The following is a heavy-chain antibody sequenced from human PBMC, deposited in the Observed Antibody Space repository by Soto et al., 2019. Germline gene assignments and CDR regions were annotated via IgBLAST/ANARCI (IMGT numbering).Heavy chain of an antibody. CDR2: IYYSGST. V-gene: IGHV4-31*03. CDR3: AVYYYDSSGYYPGGAFDI. Sequence: TLSLTCTVSGGSISSGYYYWSWIRQHPGKGLEWIGYIYYSGSTYYNPSLKSRVTISVDTSKNQFSLKLSSVTAADTAVYYCAVYYYDSSGYYPGGAFDIWGQGTMVT. CDR1: GGSISSGYYY. D-gene: IGHD3-22*01. J-gene: IGHJ3*02.